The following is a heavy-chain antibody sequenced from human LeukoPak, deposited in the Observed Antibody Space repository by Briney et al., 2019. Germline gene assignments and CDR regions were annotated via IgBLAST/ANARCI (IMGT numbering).Heavy chain of an antibody. CDR3: ARQEKRDAFDI. V-gene: IGHV4-59*08. J-gene: IGHJ3*02. CDR1: GGSISSYY. Sequence: ETLSLTCTVSGGSISSYYWSWIRQPPGKGLEWIGYIYYSGSTNYNPSLKSRVTISVDTSKNQFSLKLSSVTAADTAVYYCARQEKRDAFDIWGQGTMVTVSS. CDR2: IYYSGST.